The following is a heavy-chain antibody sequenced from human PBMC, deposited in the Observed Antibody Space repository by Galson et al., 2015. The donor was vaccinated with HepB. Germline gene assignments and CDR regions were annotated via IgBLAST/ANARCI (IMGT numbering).Heavy chain of an antibody. V-gene: IGHV4-4*02. CDR1: GGSISSSNW. Sequence: LSLTCAVSGGSISSSNWWSWVRQPPGKGLEWIGEIYHSGSTNYNPSLKSRVTISVDKSKNQFSLKLSSVTAADTAVYYCARGVAGYCSGGSCYTHFQHWGQGTLVTVSS. CDR3: ARGVAGYCSGGSCYTHFQH. J-gene: IGHJ1*01. CDR2: IYHSGST. D-gene: IGHD2-15*01.